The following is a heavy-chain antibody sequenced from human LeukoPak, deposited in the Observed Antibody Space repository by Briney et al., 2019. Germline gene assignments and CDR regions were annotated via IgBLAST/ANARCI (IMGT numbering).Heavy chain of an antibody. V-gene: IGHV4-30-4*01. D-gene: IGHD3-22*01. CDR3: ARDTYYYDSSGYYYIDY. Sequence: SETLSLTCTVSGGSISSGDYYWSWIRQPPGKGLEWIGYIYYSGCTYYNPSLKSRVTISVDTSKNQFSLKLSSVTAADTAVYYCARDTYYYDSSGYYYIDYWGQGTLVTVSS. CDR2: IYYSGCT. CDR1: GGSISSGDYY. J-gene: IGHJ4*02.